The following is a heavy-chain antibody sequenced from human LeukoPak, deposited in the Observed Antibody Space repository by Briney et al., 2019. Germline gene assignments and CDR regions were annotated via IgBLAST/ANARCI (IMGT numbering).Heavy chain of an antibody. Sequence: GGTLRLSCAASGFSFSDYYMSWVRQAPGNGREWISSISSSSSYTKYGDSVKGRFTISRDNAKNSLYLQMNSLRSEDTARYYCARDNPPSGNGGSCYSHWGQGTVVSISS. J-gene: IGHJ4*02. V-gene: IGHV3-11*05. D-gene: IGHD2-15*01. CDR2: ISSSSSYT. CDR3: ARDNPPSGNGGSCYSH. CDR1: GFSFSDYY.